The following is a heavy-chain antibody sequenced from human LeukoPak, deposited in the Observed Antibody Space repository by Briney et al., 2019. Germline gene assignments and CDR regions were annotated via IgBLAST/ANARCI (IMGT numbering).Heavy chain of an antibody. CDR2: ISAASNYI. CDR1: GFXFNTYA. J-gene: IGHJ4*02. D-gene: IGHD6-13*01. CDR3: ARVRVAASGLGY. Sequence: GGSLRLSCAASGFXFNTYAMSWVRQAPGKGLEWVSSISAASNYIYYADSVKGRFTISRDNAKNSLYLQMNSLRVEDTAVYFCARVRVAASGLGYWGQGNLVTVSS. V-gene: IGHV3-21*01.